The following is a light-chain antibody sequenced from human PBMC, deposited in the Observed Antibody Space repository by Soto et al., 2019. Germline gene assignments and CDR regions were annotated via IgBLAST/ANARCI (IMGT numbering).Light chain of an antibody. CDR3: QQSYNTPLT. CDR2: DAS. V-gene: IGKV3-11*01. Sequence: EMVLTQSPATLSLSPGERATLSCRASQSVSSYLAWYQQKPGQAPRLLIYDASNRATGIPARFSGSGSGTDFTLTISSLQVEDFATYYCQQSYNTPLTFGGGTKVDIK. CDR1: QSVSSY. J-gene: IGKJ4*01.